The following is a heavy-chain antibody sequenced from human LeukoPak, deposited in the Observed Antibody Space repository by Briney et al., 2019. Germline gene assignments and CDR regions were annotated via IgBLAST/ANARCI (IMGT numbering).Heavy chain of an antibody. CDR1: GFTFSSYG. D-gene: IGHD3-10*01. Sequence: GGSLRLSCAAFGFTFSSYGMSWVRQAPGKGLEWVSGVSGRGGATYYRDSVRGRFSISRDNSKNTLYLQMESLRAEDTAVYFCAKVRAVANYFDSWGQGTLVTVSS. CDR3: AKVRAVANYFDS. V-gene: IGHV3-23*01. CDR2: VSGRGGAT. J-gene: IGHJ4*02.